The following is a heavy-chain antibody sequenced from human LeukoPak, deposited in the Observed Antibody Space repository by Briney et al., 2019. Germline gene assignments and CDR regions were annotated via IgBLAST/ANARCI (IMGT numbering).Heavy chain of an antibody. CDR3: ARTLYCSGATCFSPELLDT. V-gene: IGHV4-38-2*01. CDR2: MFHGGNT. D-gene: IGHD2-15*01. Sequence: SETLSLTCAVSGYSISNGYHWGWVRQPPGKGPVWIGSMFHGGNTYCNPSLKSRVTMSIDTSVNQFSLNLTSVTAADTAVYFCARTLYCSGATCFSPELLDTWGQGTLVTVSS. CDR1: GYSISNGYH. J-gene: IGHJ5*02.